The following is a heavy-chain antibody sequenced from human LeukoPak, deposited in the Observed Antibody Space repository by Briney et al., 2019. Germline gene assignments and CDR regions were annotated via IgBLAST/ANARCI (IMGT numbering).Heavy chain of an antibody. Sequence: ASVKVSCKASGYTFTSYYVHWVRQAPGQGLEWMGIINPSGGDTTYAQKFQGRVTMTRDTSISTAYMELSRLGSDDTAVYYCARDIAARLNMRTDRYYMDVWGKGTTVTVSS. CDR1: GYTFTSYY. J-gene: IGHJ6*03. CDR2: INPSGGDT. D-gene: IGHD6-6*01. V-gene: IGHV1-46*01. CDR3: ARDIAARLNMRTDRYYMDV.